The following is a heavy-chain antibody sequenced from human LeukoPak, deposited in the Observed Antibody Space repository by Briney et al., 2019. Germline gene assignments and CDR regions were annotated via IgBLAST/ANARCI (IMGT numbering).Heavy chain of an antibody. CDR2: IHRSGST. D-gene: IGHD1-14*01. V-gene: IGHV4-4*02. CDR3: AREIVGGFNPGAY. Sequence: SETLSLTCTVSPDSTTSNFWSWVRHPPGKGLEWIGEIHRSGSTNYNPSLQSRVTISIDRSKNQIALKLSSVTAADTAVYYCAREIVGGFNPGAYWGQGTLVTVSS. J-gene: IGHJ4*02. CDR1: PDSTTSNF.